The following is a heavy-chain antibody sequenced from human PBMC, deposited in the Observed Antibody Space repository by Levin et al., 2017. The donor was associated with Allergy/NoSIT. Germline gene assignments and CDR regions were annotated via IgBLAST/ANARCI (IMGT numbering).Heavy chain of an antibody. CDR3: AREGLLYYFDY. J-gene: IGHJ4*02. V-gene: IGHV4-59*12. Sequence: SETLSLTCTVSGGSISSYYWSWIRQPPGKGLEWIGYIYYSGSTNYNPSLKSRVTISVDTSKNQFSLKLSSVTAADTAVYYCAREGLLYYFDYWGQGTLVTVSS. CDR1: GGSISSYY. CDR2: IYYSGST.